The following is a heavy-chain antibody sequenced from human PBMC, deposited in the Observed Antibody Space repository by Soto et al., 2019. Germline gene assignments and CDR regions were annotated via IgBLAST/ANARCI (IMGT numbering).Heavy chain of an antibody. CDR1: GYTFTGYY. Sequence: ASVKVSCKASGYTFTGYYMHWVRQAPGQGLEWMGWINPNSGGTNYAQKFQGWVTMTRDTSISTAYMELSRLRSDDTAVYYCARGDSGYDEWENWFDPWGQGTLVTVSS. D-gene: IGHD5-12*01. CDR3: ARGDSGYDEWENWFDP. J-gene: IGHJ5*02. V-gene: IGHV1-2*04. CDR2: INPNSGGT.